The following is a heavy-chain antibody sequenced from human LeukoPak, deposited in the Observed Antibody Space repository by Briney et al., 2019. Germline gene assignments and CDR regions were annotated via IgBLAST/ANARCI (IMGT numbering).Heavy chain of an antibody. CDR3: ARVIAAAGLGAFDI. Sequence: PSETLSLTCTVSGGSISSYYWSWIRQPPGKGLEWIGYIHYSGSTNHNPSLKSRVTISVDTSKNQFSLKLSSVTAADTAVYYCARVIAAAGLGAFDIWGQGTMVTVSS. CDR2: IHYSGST. CDR1: GGSISSYY. D-gene: IGHD6-13*01. J-gene: IGHJ3*02. V-gene: IGHV4-59*01.